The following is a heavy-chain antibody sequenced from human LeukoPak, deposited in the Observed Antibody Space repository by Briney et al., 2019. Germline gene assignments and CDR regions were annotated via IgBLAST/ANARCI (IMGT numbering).Heavy chain of an antibody. V-gene: IGHV4-30-4*01. CDR1: GGSISSGDYY. Sequence: SETLSLTCTVSGGSISSGDYYWSWIRQPPGKGLEWIGYIYYSGSTYYNPSLKSRVTISVDTSKNQFSLKLSSATAADTAVYYCARLKFHTGYSSSWYNWYFDLWGRGTLVTVSS. CDR3: ARLKFHTGYSSSWYNWYFDL. CDR2: IYYSGST. J-gene: IGHJ2*01. D-gene: IGHD6-13*01.